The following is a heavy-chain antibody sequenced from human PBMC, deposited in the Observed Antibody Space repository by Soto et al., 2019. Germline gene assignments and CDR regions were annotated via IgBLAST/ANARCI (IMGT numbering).Heavy chain of an antibody. Sequence: EVQLLESGGGLVQPGGSLRLSCVASGLTFSVSAMTWVRQAPGKGLEWVSTTGLSGRTTYYGDPVKGRFTVARDNSKNTLDLQMSSLRAEDTAVYYCATVHNTSRSFNFWGRGTLVTVSS. CDR3: ATVHNTSRSFNF. CDR2: TGLSGRTT. V-gene: IGHV3-23*01. CDR1: GLTFSVSA. D-gene: IGHD1-20*01. J-gene: IGHJ4*02.